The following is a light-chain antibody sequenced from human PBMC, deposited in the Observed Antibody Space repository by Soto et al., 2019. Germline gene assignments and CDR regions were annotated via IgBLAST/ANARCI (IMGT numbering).Light chain of an antibody. J-gene: IGKJ4*01. CDR2: AAS. Sequence: DIQLTQSPSFLSASVGDRVTITCRASQGISSYLAWYQQKPGKAPKLLIYAASTLQSGVPSRFSGSGSGTEFTLTISSLQPEDFATYYGQQLNSYPLTFGGGTKVVIK. V-gene: IGKV1-9*01. CDR1: QGISSY. CDR3: QQLNSYPLT.